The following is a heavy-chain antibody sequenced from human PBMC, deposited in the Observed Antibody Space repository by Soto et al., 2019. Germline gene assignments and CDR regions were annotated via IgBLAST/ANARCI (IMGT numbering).Heavy chain of an antibody. V-gene: IGHV3-48*01. Sequence: EVQLVESGGGLVQPGGSLRLSCAASGFVLSSYSMSWVRQAPGKGLEWVSYIGTGTRTRYYADSVKGRFTISRDNGKNSLFLQMNSLRAEDTALYYCARSYSYGFGYWGQGTLVTVYS. J-gene: IGHJ4*02. CDR3: ARSYSYGFGY. CDR1: GFVLSSYS. D-gene: IGHD5-18*01. CDR2: IGTGTRTR.